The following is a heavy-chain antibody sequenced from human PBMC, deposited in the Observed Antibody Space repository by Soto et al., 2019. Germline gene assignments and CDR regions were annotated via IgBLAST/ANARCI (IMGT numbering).Heavy chain of an antibody. Sequence: GGSLRLSCAASGFTFSSYGMHWVRQTPGKGLEWVAVISYDGNDKHYADSVKGRFTISRDNSKNTLYMQMNSLRAEDTAVYYCAKDEDIAAAAYYFDYWGQGTLVTVSS. CDR3: AKDEDIAAAAYYFDY. V-gene: IGHV3-30*18. CDR1: GFTFSSYG. D-gene: IGHD6-13*01. CDR2: ISYDGNDK. J-gene: IGHJ4*02.